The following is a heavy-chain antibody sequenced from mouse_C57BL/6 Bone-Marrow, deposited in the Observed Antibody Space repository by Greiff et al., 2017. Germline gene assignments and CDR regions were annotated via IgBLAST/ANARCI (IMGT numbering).Heavy chain of an antibody. V-gene: IGHV5-4*03. CDR2: FSDGGSYT. CDR1: GFTFSSYA. J-gene: IGHJ1*03. D-gene: IGHD1-2*01. Sequence: EVMLVESGGGLVKPGRSLTLPCAVSGFTFSSYAMSCVRQTPEKSLVWVAAFSDGGSYTYYPDYVKGRFTISRDNAKLNLYLQMHPLKSEDTAMYDCASSSLLRYWYFDVWGTGTTVTVSS. CDR3: ASSSLLRYWYFDV.